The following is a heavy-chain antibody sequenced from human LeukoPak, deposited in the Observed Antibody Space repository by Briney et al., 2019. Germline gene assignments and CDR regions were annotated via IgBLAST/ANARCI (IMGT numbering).Heavy chain of an antibody. CDR2: TKSKTDSGTT. CDR3: TTDYLYLVY. CDR1: GFTFSNTW. J-gene: IGHJ4*02. V-gene: IGHV3-15*01. Sequence: GGSLRLSAAAAGFTFSNTWMSRVRQGPGKGLEWGVRTKSKTDSGTTDCAAPVKGRFTISRDDSKNTLYQQMNSLKAEDTAMYYCTTDYLYLVYWGQGTLVTVSS. D-gene: IGHD2-8*01.